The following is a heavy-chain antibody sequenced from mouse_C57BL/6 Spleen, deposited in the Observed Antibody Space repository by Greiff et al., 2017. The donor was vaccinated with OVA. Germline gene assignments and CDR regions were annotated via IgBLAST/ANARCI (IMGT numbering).Heavy chain of an antibody. CDR3: ARGGPSGYWYFDY. V-gene: IGHV1-69*01. D-gene: IGHD3-2*02. CDR2: IDPSDSYT. J-gene: IGHJ2*01. CDR1: GYTFTSYW. Sequence: QVQLQQPGAELVMPGASVKLSCKASGYTFTSYWMHWVKQRPGQGLEWIGEIDPSDSYTNYNQKFKGKSTLTVDKSSSTAYLQLSSRASEDSAVYYCARGGPSGYWYFDYWSQGTTLTVSS.